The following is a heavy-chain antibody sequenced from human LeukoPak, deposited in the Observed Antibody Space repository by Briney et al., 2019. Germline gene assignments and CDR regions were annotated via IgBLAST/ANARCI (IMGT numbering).Heavy chain of an antibody. CDR2: IYYSGST. J-gene: IGHJ4*02. Sequence: PSETLSLTCTVSGGSISSYYWSWIRQPPGKGLEWIGYIYYSGSTNYNPSLNSRVTMSVDTSKNQFSLKLSSVTAADTAVYYCARLAVSAYYYGSGSYTFDYWGQGTLVTVSS. D-gene: IGHD3-10*01. CDR3: ARLAVSAYYYGSGSYTFDY. V-gene: IGHV4-59*08. CDR1: GGSISSYY.